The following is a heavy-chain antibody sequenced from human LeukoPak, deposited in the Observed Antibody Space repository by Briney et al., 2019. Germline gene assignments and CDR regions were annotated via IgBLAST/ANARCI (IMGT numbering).Heavy chain of an antibody. Sequence: ASVEVSCKASGYTFNHHGISWVRQAPGQGLEWMGWISAYNGDTNYGSRFQGRVAMTTDTSTSTAYMELRSLRSDDTAVYYCARDPQDWRTPYFDYWGQGTLVTVSS. CDR1: GYTFNHHG. V-gene: IGHV1-18*01. CDR2: ISAYNGDT. CDR3: ARDPQDWRTPYFDY. J-gene: IGHJ4*02. D-gene: IGHD3-3*01.